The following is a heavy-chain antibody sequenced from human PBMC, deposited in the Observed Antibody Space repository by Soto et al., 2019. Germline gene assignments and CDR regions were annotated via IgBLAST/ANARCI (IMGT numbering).Heavy chain of an antibody. Sequence: GASVKVSCKASGYTSTNYGMHWVRQAPGQRLEWMGWINAGSGNTKYSQKFQGRITITRDTSASTVYMELSSLRAEDTAVYYCARLLLAYCGGDCLPEYFQHWGQGTLVTVSS. V-gene: IGHV1-3*01. CDR1: GYTSTNYG. CDR3: ARLLLAYCGGDCLPEYFQH. J-gene: IGHJ1*01. D-gene: IGHD2-21*01. CDR2: INAGSGNT.